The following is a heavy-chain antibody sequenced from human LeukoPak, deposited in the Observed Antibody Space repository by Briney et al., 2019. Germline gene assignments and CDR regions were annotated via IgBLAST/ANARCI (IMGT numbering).Heavy chain of an antibody. J-gene: IGHJ5*02. CDR2: IYTSGST. V-gene: IGHV4-4*07. Sequence: SETLSLTCTVSGGSISSYYWSWIRQPAGKGLEWIGRIYTSGSTNYNPSLKSRVTMSVDTSKNQFSLKLSSVTAADTAVYYCARDFYPPAALFCSSTSCNVWWFDPWGQGTLVTVSS. CDR1: GGSISSYY. CDR3: ARDFYPPAALFCSSTSCNVWWFDP. D-gene: IGHD2-2*01.